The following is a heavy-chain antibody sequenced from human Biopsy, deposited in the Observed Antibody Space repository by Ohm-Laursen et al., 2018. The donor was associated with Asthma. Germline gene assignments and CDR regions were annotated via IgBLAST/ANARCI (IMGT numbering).Heavy chain of an antibody. CDR2: VNTGNGDP. D-gene: IGHD3-3*01. CDR3: VRTYSDFLAGQVKDVFGV. J-gene: IGHJ3*01. CDR1: GYNFISFA. Sequence: SVKVSCKASGYNFISFAIHGVRQAPGQRLEWIVWVNTGNGDPKYSQKFQGRVTITRDTSANTAYMELSRLRSEDTAPYHCVRTYSDFLAGQVKDVFGVWGQGTMVTVSS. V-gene: IGHV1-3*04.